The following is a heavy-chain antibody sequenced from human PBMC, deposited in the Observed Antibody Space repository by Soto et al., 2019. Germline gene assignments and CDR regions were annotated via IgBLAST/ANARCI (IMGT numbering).Heavy chain of an antibody. V-gene: IGHV3-23*01. CDR2: ITGSGGST. CDR1: GFTFSTFA. CDR3: AKGLGDYSYSYSYPMDV. J-gene: IGHJ6*02. D-gene: IGHD4-17*01. Sequence: EVQLLESGGGLVQPGGSLRLSCAASGFTFSTFAMNWVRQAPGKGLEWVSGITGSGGSTYYADSVKGRFTISRDNSENTLYLQMNSLRAEDTAAYYCAKGLGDYSYSYSYPMDVWGQGTTVTVSS.